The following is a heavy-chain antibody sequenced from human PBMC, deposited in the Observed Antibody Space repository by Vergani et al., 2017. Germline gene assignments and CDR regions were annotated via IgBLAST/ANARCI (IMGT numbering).Heavy chain of an antibody. Sequence: QVQLQQWGAGLLKPSETLSLTCAVYGGSFSGYYWSWIRQPPGKGLEWIGEINHSGSTNYNPSLKSRVTKSVDTSKNQFSLKLSSVTAADTAVYYCARVPRWLQLRYFDYWGQGTLVTVSS. CDR1: GGSFSGYY. CDR2: INHSGST. D-gene: IGHD5-24*01. CDR3: ARVPRWLQLRYFDY. J-gene: IGHJ4*02. V-gene: IGHV4-34*01.